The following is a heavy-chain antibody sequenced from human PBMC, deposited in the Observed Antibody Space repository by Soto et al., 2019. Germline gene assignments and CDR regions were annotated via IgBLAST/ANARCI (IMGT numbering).Heavy chain of an antibody. CDR3: ARGLRRQLLNWFDP. Sequence: PSETLSLTCTVSGGSISSYYWSWIRQPPGKGLEWIAYIYYIGSTNYNPSLKSRVTISVDTSKNQFSLKLSSVTAADTAVYYCARGLRRQLLNWFDPWGQGTLVTVSS. D-gene: IGHD2-2*01. J-gene: IGHJ5*02. V-gene: IGHV4-59*01. CDR2: IYYIGST. CDR1: GGSISSYY.